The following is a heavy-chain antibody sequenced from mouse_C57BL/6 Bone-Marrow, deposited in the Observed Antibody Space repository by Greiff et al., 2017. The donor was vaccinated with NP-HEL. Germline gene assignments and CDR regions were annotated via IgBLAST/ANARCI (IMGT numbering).Heavy chain of an antibody. D-gene: IGHD1-1*01. J-gene: IGHJ3*01. CDR3: ARRRSSSYLAY. V-gene: IGHV1-4*01. Sequence: VKLQQSGAELARPGASVKMSCKASGYTFTSYTMHWVKQRPGQGLEWIGYINPSSGYTKYNQKFKDKATLTADKSSSTAYMQLSSLTSEDSAVYYCARRRSSSYLAYWGQGTLVTVSA. CDR2: INPSSGYT. CDR1: GYTFTSYT.